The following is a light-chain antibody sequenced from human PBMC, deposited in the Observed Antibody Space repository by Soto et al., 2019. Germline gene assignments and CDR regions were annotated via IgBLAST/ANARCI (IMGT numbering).Light chain of an antibody. Sequence: QSVLTQPLSASASPGQRVTISCSGGSSNIGSNTVAWYQHLPGTAPPRLIFTAGQRPSGVPGRFSGSKSGTSASLAITGLQAEDEADYYCQSYDISLISSVFGGGTKVTVL. CDR3: QSYDISLISSV. V-gene: IGLV1-44*01. CDR2: TAG. CDR1: SSNIGSNT. J-gene: IGLJ3*02.